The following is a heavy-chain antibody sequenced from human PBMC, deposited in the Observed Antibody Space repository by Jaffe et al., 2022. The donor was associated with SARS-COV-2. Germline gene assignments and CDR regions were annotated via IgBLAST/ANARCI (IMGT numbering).Heavy chain of an antibody. Sequence: QVQLQESGPGLVKPSETLSLTCTVSGVSISSYYWSWIRQPPGKGLEWIGYIYYSGSTTYNPSLKSRVTMSVDTSKNQFSLRLNSVTAADTAVYYCATYGYATPLVVWGKGTTVTVSS. V-gene: IGHV4-59*01. CDR2: IYYSGST. J-gene: IGHJ6*04. CDR3: ATYGYATPLVV. CDR1: GVSISSYY. D-gene: IGHD2-8*01.